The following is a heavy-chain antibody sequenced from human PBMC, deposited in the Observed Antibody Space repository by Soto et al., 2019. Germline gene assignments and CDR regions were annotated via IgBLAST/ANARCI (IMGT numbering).Heavy chain of an antibody. V-gene: IGHV4-59*08. CDR2: IYYTGIT. D-gene: IGHD3-10*01. CDR3: ATLRGLGVVSPYFDY. Sequence: PSETLSLTCTVSGASITNYHWTWIRQPPGKGLEWIAYIYYTGITNFNPSLKSRVAISMDTSKNQFSLKLRSVTAADTAVYFCATLRGLGVVSPYFDYWGQGLMVTVSS. J-gene: IGHJ4*02. CDR1: GASITNYH.